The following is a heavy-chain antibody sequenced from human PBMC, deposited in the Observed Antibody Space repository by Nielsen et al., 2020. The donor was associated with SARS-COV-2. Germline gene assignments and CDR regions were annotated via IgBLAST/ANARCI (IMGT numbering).Heavy chain of an antibody. J-gene: IGHJ5*02. CDR2: ISAYNGNT. V-gene: IGHV1-18*04. CDR1: GYTFTSYG. Sequence: ASVKVSCKASGYTFTSYGISWVRQAPGQGLEWMGWISAYNGNTNYAQKLQGRVTMTTDTSTSTAYMELRSLRSDGTAVYYCARAKVSPNWFDPWGQGTLVTVSS. D-gene: IGHD6-6*01. CDR3: ARAKVSPNWFDP.